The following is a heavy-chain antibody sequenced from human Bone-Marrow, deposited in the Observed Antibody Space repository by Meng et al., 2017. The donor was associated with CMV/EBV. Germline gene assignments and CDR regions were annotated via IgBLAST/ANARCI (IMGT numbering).Heavy chain of an antibody. D-gene: IGHD3-22*01. CDR3: ARESVTMIVVVSGPFDP. CDR2: IIPILGIA. CDR1: TFSSYA. J-gene: IGHJ5*02. V-gene: IGHV1-69*10. Sequence: TFSSYAISWVRQAPGQGLEWMGGIIPILGIANYAQKFQGRVTITADKSTSTAYMELSSLRSEDTAVYYCARESVTMIVVVSGPFDPWGQGTLVTVSS.